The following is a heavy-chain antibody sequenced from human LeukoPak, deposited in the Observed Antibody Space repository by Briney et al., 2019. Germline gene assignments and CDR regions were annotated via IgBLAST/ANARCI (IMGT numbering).Heavy chain of an antibody. J-gene: IGHJ4*02. CDR3: ARTRRAYYDILTGYPYDY. V-gene: IGHV4-34*01. D-gene: IGHD3-9*01. Sequence: SETLSLTGAVYGGSFSGYYWSWIRQPPGKGLEWIGEINHSGSTNYNPSLKSRVTISVDTSKNQFSLKLSSVTAADTAVYYCARTRRAYYDILTGYPYDYWGQGTLVTVSS. CDR1: GGSFSGYY. CDR2: INHSGST.